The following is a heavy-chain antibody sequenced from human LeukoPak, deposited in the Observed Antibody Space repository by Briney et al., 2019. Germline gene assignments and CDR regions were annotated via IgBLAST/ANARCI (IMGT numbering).Heavy chain of an antibody. CDR2: IKQDGSEK. J-gene: IGHJ3*02. CDR1: GFTFSSYW. Sequence: GGPLRLSCAASGFTFSSYWMSWVRQAPGKGLECVANIKQDGSEKYYVDSVKGRFTISRDNAKNSLYLQMNSLRAEDTAVYYCARVWGRNYYGSGSYYNVPIWGQGTMVTVSS. V-gene: IGHV3-7*01. D-gene: IGHD3-10*01. CDR3: ARVWGRNYYGSGSYYNVPI.